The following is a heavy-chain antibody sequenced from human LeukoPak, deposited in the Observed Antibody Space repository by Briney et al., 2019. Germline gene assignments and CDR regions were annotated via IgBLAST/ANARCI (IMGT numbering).Heavy chain of an antibody. CDR3: ARHLTRGYSYGHDAFDI. V-gene: IGHV4-59*01. CDR1: GGSISSYY. Sequence: SETLSLTCTVPGGSISSYYWSWIRQPPGMGLEWIGYIYYSGSTNYNPSLKSRVTISVDTSKNQFSLKLSSVTAADTAVYYCARHLTRGYSYGHDAFDIWGQGTMVTVSS. CDR2: IYYSGST. J-gene: IGHJ3*02. D-gene: IGHD5-18*01.